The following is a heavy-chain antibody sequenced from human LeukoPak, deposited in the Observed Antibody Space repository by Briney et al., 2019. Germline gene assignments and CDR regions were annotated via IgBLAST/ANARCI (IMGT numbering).Heavy chain of an antibody. CDR2: INPGGGTT. J-gene: IGHJ4*02. CDR1: GYIFTSYY. V-gene: IGHV1-46*01. CDR3: ARFAVHRRLAVNGQFGLDS. Sequence: ASVKVSCKASGYIFTSYYIHWVRQAPGQGLEWMGIINPGGGTTNYAQKFQGRVTMTRDTSTSTGYMELSSLRSKDTAVYYCARFAVHRRLAVNGQFGLDSWGQGTLVTVSS. D-gene: IGHD6-19*01.